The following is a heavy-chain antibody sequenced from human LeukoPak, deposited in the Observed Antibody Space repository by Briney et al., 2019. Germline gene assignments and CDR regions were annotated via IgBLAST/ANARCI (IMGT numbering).Heavy chain of an antibody. V-gene: IGHV1-18*01. CDR1: GYTFTSYG. CDR2: ISAYNGNT. D-gene: IGHD2-15*01. CDR3: ARDSVVVVADSLIDFDY. Sequence: ASVKVSCKASGYTFTSYGISGLRQAPGQGLEGMGWISAYNGNTNYAQKLQGRVTMTTDTSTSTAYMELRSLRSDDTAVYYCARDSVVVVADSLIDFDYWGQGTLVTVSS. J-gene: IGHJ4*02.